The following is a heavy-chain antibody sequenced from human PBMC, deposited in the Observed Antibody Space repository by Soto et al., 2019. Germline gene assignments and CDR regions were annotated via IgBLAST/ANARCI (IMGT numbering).Heavy chain of an antibody. CDR1: GYTFTSYG. CDR2: ISAYNGNT. CDR3: ARDKRRYGSGLDDAFDI. J-gene: IGHJ3*02. D-gene: IGHD3-10*01. Sequence: QVQLVQSGAEVKKPGASVKVSCKASGYTFTSYGISWVRQAPGQGLEWMGWISAYNGNTNYAQKLQGRVTMTTDTPTSTAYMELRSLRSDDTAVYYCARDKRRYGSGLDDAFDIWGQGTMVTVSS. V-gene: IGHV1-18*01.